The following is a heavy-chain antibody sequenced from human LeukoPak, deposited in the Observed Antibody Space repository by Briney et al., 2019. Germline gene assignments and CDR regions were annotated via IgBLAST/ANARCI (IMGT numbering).Heavy chain of an antibody. V-gene: IGHV4-4*07. CDR1: GGSFSSYY. J-gene: IGHJ5*02. D-gene: IGHD6-19*01. CDR2: INKSGSN. Sequence: WETLSLTCRASGGSFSSYYWSWIRQAAGKGLEWISRINKSGSNTYNLSFKNRLTMSIDTYDNQFSLQQMSRTTADATAYFYAREISGPLGWFGPWGKGILVTVSS. CDR3: AREISGPLGWFGP.